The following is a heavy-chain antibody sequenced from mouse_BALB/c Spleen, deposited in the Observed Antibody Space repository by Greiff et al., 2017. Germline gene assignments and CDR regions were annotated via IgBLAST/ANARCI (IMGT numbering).Heavy chain of an antibody. CDR2: IWAGGST. CDR3: ARDQDYYGSSYDYYAMDY. V-gene: IGHV2-9*02. D-gene: IGHD1-1*01. J-gene: IGHJ4*01. Sequence: VQLVESGPGLVAPSQSLSITCTVSGFSLTSYGVPWVRQPPGKGLEWLGVIWAGGSTNYNSALMSRLSISKDNSKSQVFLKMNSLQTDDTAMYYCARDQDYYGSSYDYYAMDYWGQGTSVTVSS. CDR1: GFSLTSYG.